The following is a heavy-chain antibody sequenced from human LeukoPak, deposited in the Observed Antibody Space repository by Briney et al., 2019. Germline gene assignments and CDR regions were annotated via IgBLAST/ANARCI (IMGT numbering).Heavy chain of an antibody. CDR1: GFTFSSYS. Sequence: GGSLRLSCAASGFTFSSYSMNWVRQAPGKGLEWVSYISSSSSTIYYADSVKGRFTISRDNAKNSLYLQMNSLRAEDTVVYYCARAGLLLWFGELWSFDYWGQGTLVTASS. CDR3: ARAGLLLWFGELWSFDY. J-gene: IGHJ4*02. CDR2: ISSSSSTI. V-gene: IGHV3-48*01. D-gene: IGHD3-10*01.